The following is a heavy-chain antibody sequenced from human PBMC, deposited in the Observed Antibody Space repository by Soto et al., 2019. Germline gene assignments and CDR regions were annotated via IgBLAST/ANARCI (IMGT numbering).Heavy chain of an antibody. CDR2: ISGSGGST. J-gene: IGHJ4*02. CDR3: AKEGARGCTNGVCYLYYFDY. CDR1: GFTFSSYV. V-gene: IGHV3-23*01. Sequence: EVQLLESGGGLVQPGGSLRLSCAASGFTFSSYVMSWVRQAPGKGLEWVSAISGSGGSTYYADSVKGRFTISRDNSETTLYLQMNSLRAEDTAVYYCAKEGARGCTNGVCYLYYFDYWGQGTLVTVSS. D-gene: IGHD2-8*01.